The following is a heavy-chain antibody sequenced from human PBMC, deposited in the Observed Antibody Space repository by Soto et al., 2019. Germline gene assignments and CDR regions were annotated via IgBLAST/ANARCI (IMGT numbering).Heavy chain of an antibody. CDR1: GFTFSSYG. J-gene: IGHJ4*02. D-gene: IGHD5-12*01. CDR3: AKERLSGYSGWKYQYYFDY. V-gene: IGHV3-30*18. Sequence: GGSLRLSCAASGFTFSSYGMHWVRQAPGKGLEWVAVISYDGSNKYYADSVKGRFTISRDNSKNTLYLQMNSLRAEDTAVYYCAKERLSGYSGWKYQYYFDYWGQGTLVTVSS. CDR2: ISYDGSNK.